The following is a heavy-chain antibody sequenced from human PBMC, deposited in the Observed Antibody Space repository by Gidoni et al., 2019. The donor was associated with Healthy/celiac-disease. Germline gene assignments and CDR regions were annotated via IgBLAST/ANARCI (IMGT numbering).Heavy chain of an antibody. Sequence: QLHLQEPGPGLVKPSPTLSLTRTLPGRPLSTGDYYWSWIRQPPGKGLEWSGYIYYSGSTYYNPSLKSRVTISVDTSKNQFSLKLSSVTAADTAVYYCARGSEPGYYYYYMDVWGKGTTVTVSS. J-gene: IGHJ6*03. CDR2: IYYSGST. CDR3: ARGSEPGYYYYYMDV. CDR1: GRPLSTGDYY. V-gene: IGHV4-30-4*01.